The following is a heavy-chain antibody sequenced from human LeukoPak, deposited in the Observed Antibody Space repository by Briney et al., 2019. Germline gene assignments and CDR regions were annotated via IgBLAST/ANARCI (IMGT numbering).Heavy chain of an antibody. CDR2: IIPIFGIA. J-gene: IGHJ4*02. CDR3: ARVNDYGDYHDY. CDR1: GGTFSSYA. V-gene: IGHV1-69*04. Sequence: GSSVKVSCKASGGTFSSYAISWVRQAPGQGLEWMGRIIPIFGIANYAQKFQGRVTITPDKSTSTAYMELSSLRSEDTAVYYCARVNDYGDYHDYWGQGTLVTVSS. D-gene: IGHD4-17*01.